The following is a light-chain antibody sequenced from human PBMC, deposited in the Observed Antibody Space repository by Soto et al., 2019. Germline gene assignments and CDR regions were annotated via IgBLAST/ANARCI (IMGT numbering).Light chain of an antibody. V-gene: IGKV3-15*01. CDR1: HAISRN. Sequence: ETVMTQSPATLSVSPGERVTLSCRAIHAISRNVAWHQQKPGQAPRLLIYDASTRATGIPARFSGSGSGTEFTLTISSLQSEDFAVYYCQQYNNWPPGMTFGQGTKVDIK. CDR3: QQYNNWPPGMT. J-gene: IGKJ1*01. CDR2: DAS.